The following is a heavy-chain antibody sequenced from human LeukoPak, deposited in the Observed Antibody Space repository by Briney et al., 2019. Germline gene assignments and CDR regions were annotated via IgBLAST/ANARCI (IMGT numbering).Heavy chain of an antibody. CDR1: GYTFTGYY. V-gene: IGHV1-46*01. Sequence: ASVKVSCKASGYTFTGYYMHWVRQAPGQGLEWMGIINPSGGSTSYAQKFQGRVTMTRDMSTSTVYMELSSLRSEDTAVYYCATYFIAVALGVFDYWGQGTLVTVSS. D-gene: IGHD6-19*01. J-gene: IGHJ4*02. CDR2: INPSGGST. CDR3: ATYFIAVALGVFDY.